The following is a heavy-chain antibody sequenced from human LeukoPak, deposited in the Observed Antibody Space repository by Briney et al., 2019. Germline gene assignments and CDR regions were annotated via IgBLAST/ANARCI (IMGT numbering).Heavy chain of an antibody. CDR2: INHSGST. CDR1: GGSFSGYY. Sequence: SETLSLTCAVYGGSFSGYYWSWLRQPPGKGLEWIGEINHSGSTNYNPSLTSRVTISVDTSKNQFSLKLSSVTAADTAVYYCARGKRTIVATITSGNFRYCSGGSCYRWFDPWGPGTLVTVSS. CDR3: ARGKRTIVATITSGNFRYCSGGSCYRWFDP. J-gene: IGHJ5*02. V-gene: IGHV4-34*01. D-gene: IGHD2-15*01.